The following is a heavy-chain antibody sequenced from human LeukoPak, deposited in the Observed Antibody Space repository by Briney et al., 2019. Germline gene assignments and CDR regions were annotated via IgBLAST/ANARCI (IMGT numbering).Heavy chain of an antibody. J-gene: IGHJ3*02. CDR3: ARAVDYYDSSGWI. CDR2: IKSDGSRT. V-gene: IGHV3-74*01. Sequence: GGSLRLSCAASGFTFSNYWMHWVRHAPGKGLVWVSRIKSDGSRTNYADSVKGRFTISRDNAKNTLYLQMNSLRAEDTAVYYCARAVDYYDSSGWIWGRGTMVTVSS. CDR1: GFTFSNYW. D-gene: IGHD3-22*01.